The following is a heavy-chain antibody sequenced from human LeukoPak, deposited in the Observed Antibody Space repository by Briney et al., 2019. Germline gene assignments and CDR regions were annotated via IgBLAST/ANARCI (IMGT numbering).Heavy chain of an antibody. J-gene: IGHJ4*02. CDR2: IWYDGSNK. D-gene: IGHD3-22*01. Sequence: GGSLRLSCAASGFTFSSYGMHWVRQAPGKGLEWVAVIWYDGSNKYYADSVKGRFTISRDNSKNTLYLQMNSLRAEDTAVYYCARDTGGYYSSYFDYWGQGTLVTVSS. CDR3: ARDTGGYYSSYFDY. CDR1: GFTFSSYG. V-gene: IGHV3-33*01.